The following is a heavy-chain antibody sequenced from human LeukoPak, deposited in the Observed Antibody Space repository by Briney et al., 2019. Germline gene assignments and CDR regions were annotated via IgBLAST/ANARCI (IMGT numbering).Heavy chain of an antibody. Sequence: SETLSLTCTVSGGSISSYYWSWIRQPAGKGLEWIGRIYTSGSTNYNAALKRRVTMSVETSKNQFSLQLSSVTAADTAVYYCAREYSSGWYFKYYFDYWGQGTLVTVSS. D-gene: IGHD6-19*01. CDR2: IYTSGST. J-gene: IGHJ4*02. CDR3: AREYSSGWYFKYYFDY. CDR1: GGSISSYY. V-gene: IGHV4-4*07.